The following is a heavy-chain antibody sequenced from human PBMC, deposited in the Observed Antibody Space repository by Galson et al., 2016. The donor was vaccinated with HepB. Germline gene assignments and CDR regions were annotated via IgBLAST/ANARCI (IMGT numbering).Heavy chain of an antibody. J-gene: IGHJ4*02. V-gene: IGHV1-2*02. D-gene: IGHD3-22*01. CDR2: INPNSGGT. CDR3: ARDDGGGYYSSFDY. Sequence: SGYTFTGYYMHWVRQAPGQGLEWMGWINPNSGGTSYAQKFQGRVTMTRDTSISTAYMELSRLRSDDTAVYYCARDDGGGYYSSFDYWGQGTLVTVSS. CDR1: GYTFTGYY.